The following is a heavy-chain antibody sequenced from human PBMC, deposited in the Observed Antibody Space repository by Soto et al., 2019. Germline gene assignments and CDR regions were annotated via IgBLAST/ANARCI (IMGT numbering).Heavy chain of an antibody. D-gene: IGHD2-2*02. CDR1: GYSFTSYW. CDR2: IYPGDSDT. CDR3: XRLSGCSSTSCYTHMDV. Sequence: GESLKISCKGSGYSFTSYWIGWVRQMPGKGLEWMGIIYPGDSDTRYSPSFQGQVTISADKSISTAYLQWSSLKASDTAMYYCXRLSGCSSTSCYTHMDVWGPGTTVTVSS. V-gene: IGHV5-51*01. J-gene: IGHJ6*02.